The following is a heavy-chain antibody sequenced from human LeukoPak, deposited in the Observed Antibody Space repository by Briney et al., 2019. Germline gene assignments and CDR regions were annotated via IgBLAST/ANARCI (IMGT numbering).Heavy chain of an antibody. CDR2: ISGSGQYI. CDR1: GFTFNSFT. D-gene: IGHD6-19*01. Sequence: PGGSLRLSCAASGFTFNSFTMNWVRQAPGKGLEWLSSISGSGQYIYYADSLKSRLTISRDNAKDSLYLQLNSLRAEDTSVYYCARGGYNSAFLDSWGQGTLVSVS. V-gene: IGHV3-21*01. J-gene: IGHJ4*02. CDR3: ARGGYNSAFLDS.